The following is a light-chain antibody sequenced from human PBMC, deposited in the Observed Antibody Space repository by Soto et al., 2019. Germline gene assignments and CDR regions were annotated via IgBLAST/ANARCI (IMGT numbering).Light chain of an antibody. CDR2: AAS. Sequence: DIQMTQSPSSLSASTGDRVTITCRASQGISSYLAWYQQKPGKAPKLLIYAASTLQSGVPSRFSGSGSGTDFTLTISSLQPEDFTTYYCQQNYNTLITFGQGTRLEI. V-gene: IGKV1-39*01. CDR1: QGISSY. J-gene: IGKJ5*01. CDR3: QQNYNTLIT.